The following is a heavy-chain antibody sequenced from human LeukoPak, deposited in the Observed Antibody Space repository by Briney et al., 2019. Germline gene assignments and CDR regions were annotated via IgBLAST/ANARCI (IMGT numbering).Heavy chain of an antibody. CDR3: ARNFGTDQFDY. V-gene: IGHV4-31*03. Sequence: SQTLSLTCTVSGGSISSGDYYWSWIRQHPGKGLEWIGYIYYTGGTYYNPSLKSRVTISVDTFKNQFSLKLSSVTAADTAVYYCARNFGTDQFDYWGQGALVTVSS. CDR2: IYYTGGT. D-gene: IGHD1-7*01. J-gene: IGHJ4*02. CDR1: GGSISSGDYY.